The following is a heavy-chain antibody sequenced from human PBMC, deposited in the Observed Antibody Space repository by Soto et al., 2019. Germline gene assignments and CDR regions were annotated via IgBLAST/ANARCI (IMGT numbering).Heavy chain of an antibody. J-gene: IGHJ4*02. CDR2: IIPIFGTA. D-gene: IGHD5-18*01. CDR3: ARGGQLWSYFDY. V-gene: IGHV1-69*13. Sequence: SAKVSCKASGGTFSSYAISWVRQAPGQGLEWMGGIIPIFGTANYAQKFQGRVTITADESTSTAYMELSSLRSEDTAVYYCARGGQLWSYFDYWGQGTLVTVSS. CDR1: GGTFSSYA.